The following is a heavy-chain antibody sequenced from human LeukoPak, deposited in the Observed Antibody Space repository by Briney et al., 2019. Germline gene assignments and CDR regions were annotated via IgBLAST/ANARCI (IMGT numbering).Heavy chain of an antibody. D-gene: IGHD6-13*01. CDR3: ARWAAAVPFDP. V-gene: IGHV3-11*01. J-gene: IGHJ5*02. CDR2: ISSSGSTI. CDR1: GFTFSDYY. Sequence: GGSLRLSCAASGFTFSDYYMSWIRQAPGKGLEWVSYISSSGSTIYYAASVKGRFTISRDNAKNSLYLQMNSLRAEDTAVYYCARWAAAVPFDPWGQGTLVTVSS.